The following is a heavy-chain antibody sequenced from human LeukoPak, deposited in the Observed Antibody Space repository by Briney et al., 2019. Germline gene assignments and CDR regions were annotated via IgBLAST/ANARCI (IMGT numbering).Heavy chain of an antibody. J-gene: IGHJ6*02. V-gene: IGHV1-69*04. CDR3: AREDQYCSSTSCLHYYYYGMDV. D-gene: IGHD2-2*01. CDR2: IIPILGIA. Sequence: ASVKVSCRASGGTFSSYAISWVRQAPGQGLEWMGRIIPILGIANYAQKFQGRVTITADKSTSTAYMELSSLRSEDTAVYYCAREDQYCSSTSCLHYYYYGMDVWGQGTTVTVSS. CDR1: GGTFSSYA.